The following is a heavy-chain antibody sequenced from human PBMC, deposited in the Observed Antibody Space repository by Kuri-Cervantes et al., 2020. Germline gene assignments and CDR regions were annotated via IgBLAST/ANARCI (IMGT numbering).Heavy chain of an antibody. CDR2: MNPNSGNT. CDR1: GYTFTSYD. CDR3: ARAAYPYYYDSSGSIGY. D-gene: IGHD3-22*01. Sequence: ASVKVSCKASGYTFTSYDINWVRQATGQGLEWMGWMNPNSGNTGYAQKFQGRVTMTRNTSISTAYMELSSLRSEGTAVYYCARAAYPYYYDSSGSIGYWGQGTLVTVSS. J-gene: IGHJ4*02. V-gene: IGHV1-8*01.